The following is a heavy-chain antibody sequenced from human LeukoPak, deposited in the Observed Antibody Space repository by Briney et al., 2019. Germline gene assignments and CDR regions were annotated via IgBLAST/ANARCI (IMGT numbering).Heavy chain of an antibody. Sequence: PSETLSLTCTVSGGSISSGGYYWTWIRQHPGKGLEWIGYIYYSGSTYYNPSLKSRVTISIDTSKNQFPLKLSSVTAADTAVYYCVRGAHDYGDYEYYFDYWGQGTLVTVSS. D-gene: IGHD4-17*01. CDR2: IYYSGST. CDR1: GGSISSGGYY. J-gene: IGHJ4*02. CDR3: VRGAHDYGDYEYYFDY. V-gene: IGHV4-31*03.